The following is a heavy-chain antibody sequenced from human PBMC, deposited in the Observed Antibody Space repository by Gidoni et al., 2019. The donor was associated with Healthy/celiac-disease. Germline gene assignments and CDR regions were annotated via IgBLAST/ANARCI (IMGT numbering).Heavy chain of an antibody. CDR3: AKFPQGVDI. Sequence: EVQLFESGGGLVQPGGSLRLSCAPSGFTFRSYAMSWVRQAPGKGLGGVSAISGSGGSTYYADSVKGRFTISRDNSKNTLYLQMNSLRAEDTAVYYCAKFPQGVDIWGQGTMVTVSS. V-gene: IGHV3-23*01. CDR2: ISGSGGST. J-gene: IGHJ3*02. D-gene: IGHD6-13*01. CDR1: GFTFRSYA.